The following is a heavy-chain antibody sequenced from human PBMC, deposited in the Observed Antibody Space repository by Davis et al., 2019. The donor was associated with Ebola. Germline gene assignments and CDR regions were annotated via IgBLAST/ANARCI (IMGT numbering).Heavy chain of an antibody. V-gene: IGHV6-1*01. J-gene: IGHJ6*04. Sequence: PSETLSLTCAISGDSVSSAGWNWIRQSPSRGLEWLGRTYFNSKWYNDYAESVKSRIPINPDTSKNQFSLQLNSVTPEDTAVYYCARAKYYGMDVWGKGTTVTVSS. CDR1: GDSVSSAG. CDR3: ARAKYYGMDV. CDR2: TYFNSKWYN. D-gene: IGHD6-6*01.